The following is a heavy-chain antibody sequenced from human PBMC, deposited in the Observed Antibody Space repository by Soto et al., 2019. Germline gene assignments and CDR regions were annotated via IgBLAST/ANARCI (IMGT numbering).Heavy chain of an antibody. D-gene: IGHD6-19*01. V-gene: IGHV3-66*01. CDR1: GFTVSSNY. CDR3: ARVPDGLSSGWYLRDY. Sequence: GGSLRLSCAASGFTVSSNYMSWVRQAPGKGLEWVSVIYSGGSTYYADSVKGRFTISRDNSKNTLYLQMNSLRAEDTAVYYCARVPDGLSSGWYLRDYWGQGTLVTVSS. J-gene: IGHJ4*02. CDR2: IYSGGST.